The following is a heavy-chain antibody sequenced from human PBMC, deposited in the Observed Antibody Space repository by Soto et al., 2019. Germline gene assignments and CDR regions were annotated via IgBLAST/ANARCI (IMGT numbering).Heavy chain of an antibody. CDR2: INADGTST. V-gene: IGHV3-74*01. CDR1: GFTFSNHW. D-gene: IGHD5-18*01. J-gene: IGHJ6*02. Sequence: PGGSLRLSCAAAGFTFSNHWMHWVRQAPGKGLVWVSRINADGTSTFYADSVKGRFAISGDNAKNTVYLQVSSLRGEDTAVYFCARGIQHRYGMDVWGQGTTVTVSS. CDR3: ARGIQHRYGMDV.